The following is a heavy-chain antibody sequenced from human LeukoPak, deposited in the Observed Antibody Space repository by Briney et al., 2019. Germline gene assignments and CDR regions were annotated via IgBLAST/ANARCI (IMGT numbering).Heavy chain of an antibody. V-gene: IGHV4-59*01. J-gene: IGHJ4*02. D-gene: IGHD4-17*01. CDR3: ARLHLDDGYGDYDGGFFDY. Sequence: PSETLSLTCTVSGGSISSYYWSWIRHPPGKGLEWIGYIYYIVSTNYNPSLKSRATISVDKSKNQFSLKLSSVTAADTAVYYCARLHLDDGYGDYDGGFFDYWGQGTLVTVSS. CDR1: GGSISSYY. CDR2: IYYIVST.